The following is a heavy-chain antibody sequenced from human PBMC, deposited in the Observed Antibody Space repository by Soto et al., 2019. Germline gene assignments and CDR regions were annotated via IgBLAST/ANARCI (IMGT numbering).Heavy chain of an antibody. D-gene: IGHD3-16*01. CDR1: GYNFIDYS. CDR2: MNPKSGHT. V-gene: IGHV1-8*01. CDR3: AKDEGGIFDS. Sequence: QVQLVQSGAEVKKPGASVKVSCKASGYNFIDYSINWVRQAPGQGLEWMGWMNPKSGHTAHAQKIQGRVILTRDTSINTVYMELSSLTSGDTAVYYCAKDEGGIFDSWGQGTLVTVSS. J-gene: IGHJ4*01.